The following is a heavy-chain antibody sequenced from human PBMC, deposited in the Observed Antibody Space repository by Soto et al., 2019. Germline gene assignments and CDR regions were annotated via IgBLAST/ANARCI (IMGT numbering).Heavy chain of an antibody. J-gene: IGHJ6*02. V-gene: IGHV3-15*07. D-gene: IGHD3-3*01. CDR1: GFTFSNAC. Sequence: PGGSLRLSCAASGFTFSNACMNWVRQAPGKGLEWVGRIKSKTDGGTTDYAAPVKGRFTISRDDSKNTLYLQMNSLKTEDTAVYYCTTLSITIFGVVLMDVWGQGTTVTVSS. CDR2: IKSKTDGGTT. CDR3: TTLSITIFGVVLMDV.